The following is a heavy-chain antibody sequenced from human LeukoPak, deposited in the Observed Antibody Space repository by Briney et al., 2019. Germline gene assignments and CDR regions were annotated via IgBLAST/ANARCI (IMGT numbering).Heavy chain of an antibody. CDR1: GYSFTNYW. V-gene: IGHV5-51*01. CDR3: ARGKPYDILTGYYEPLGMDV. D-gene: IGHD3-9*01. Sequence: GESLKISCKASGYSFTNYWIGWVRQMPGKGLEWMGIIYPGDSDTRYSPSFQGQVTISADKSISTAYLQWSSLKASDTAMYYCARGKPYDILTGYYEPLGMDVWGQGTTVTVSS. J-gene: IGHJ6*02. CDR2: IYPGDSDT.